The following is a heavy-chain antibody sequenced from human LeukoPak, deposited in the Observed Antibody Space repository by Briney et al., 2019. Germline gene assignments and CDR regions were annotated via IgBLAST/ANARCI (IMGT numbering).Heavy chain of an antibody. D-gene: IGHD2-2*01. V-gene: IGHV4-34*01. CDR1: GGSFSGYY. Sequence: SETLSLTCAVYGGSFSGYYWSWIRQPPGKGLEWIGSIYHSGSTYYNPSLKSRVTISVDTSKNQFSLKLSSVTAADTAVYYCASGYCSSTSCPYYFDYWGQGTLVTVSS. CDR2: IYHSGST. CDR3: ASGYCSSTSCPYYFDY. J-gene: IGHJ4*02.